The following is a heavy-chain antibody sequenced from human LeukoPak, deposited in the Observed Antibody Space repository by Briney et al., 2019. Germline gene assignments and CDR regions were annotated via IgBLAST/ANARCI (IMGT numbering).Heavy chain of an antibody. V-gene: IGHV3-7*01. CDR1: GFTFSSYA. CDR2: TNQDGSEE. Sequence: GRSLRLSCAASGFTFSSYAMHWVRQAPGKGLEWVANTNQDGSEEHYADSVKGRFTISRDNAKNSLYLQMNSLRAEDTAVYYCARYCGGDCYGMDVWGQGTTVTVSS. J-gene: IGHJ6*02. D-gene: IGHD2-21*01. CDR3: ARYCGGDCYGMDV.